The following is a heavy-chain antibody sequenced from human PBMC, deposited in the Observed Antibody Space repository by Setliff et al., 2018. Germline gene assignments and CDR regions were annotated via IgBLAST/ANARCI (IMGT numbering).Heavy chain of an antibody. CDR3: ARLAVRNTVYYYFTDV. Sequence: GESLKISCKGSGYRFTSNWIGWVRQMPGKGLEWMGLVYPGDSDTRYSPSFQGQVTISVDRSRVTAYLQWDSLKASDAATYYCARLAVRNTVYYYFTDVWGKGTMVTVSS. V-gene: IGHV5-51*01. J-gene: IGHJ6*03. D-gene: IGHD2-2*02. CDR2: VYPGDSDT. CDR1: GYRFTSNW.